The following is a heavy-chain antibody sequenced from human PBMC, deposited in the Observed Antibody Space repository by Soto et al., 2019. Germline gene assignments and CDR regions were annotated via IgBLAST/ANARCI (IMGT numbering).Heavy chain of an antibody. Sequence: GGSLRLSCATSGFTFTSYDMSWVRQAPGKGLEWVSGISGSGGSTYYADSVKGRFTISRDNSKNTLYLQMNRLRAEDTALYYCAKGYYDSSGYSIFQHWGQGTLVTVSS. D-gene: IGHD3-22*01. CDR1: GFTFTSYD. CDR2: ISGSGGST. CDR3: AKGYYDSSGYSIFQH. J-gene: IGHJ1*01. V-gene: IGHV3-23*01.